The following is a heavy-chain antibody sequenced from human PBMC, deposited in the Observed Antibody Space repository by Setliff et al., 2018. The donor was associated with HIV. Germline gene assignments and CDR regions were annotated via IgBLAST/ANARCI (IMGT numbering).Heavy chain of an antibody. CDR2: IYYTGIP. J-gene: IGHJ5*02. CDR1: GGSMNSHY. Sequence: SETLSLTCSVFGGSMNSHYWSWIRQPPGKGLEWIGLIYYTGIPTYNTSLKSRVTMSVDRSKNQFSLRLTSVTAADTAMYYCARVARVHPFDPWGQGTQVTVSS. V-gene: IGHV4-59*11. CDR3: ARVARVHPFDP.